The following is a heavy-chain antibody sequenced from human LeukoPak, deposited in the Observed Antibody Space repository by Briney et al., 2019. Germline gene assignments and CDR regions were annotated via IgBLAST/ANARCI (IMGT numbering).Heavy chain of an antibody. J-gene: IGHJ6*03. D-gene: IGHD6-13*01. CDR3: ARGVIAAAGPPGYYYYYYMDA. CDR1: GGSISSYY. V-gene: IGHV4-4*07. CDR2: IYTSGST. Sequence: KPSETLSLTCTVSGGSISSYYWSWIRQPAGKGLEWIGRIYTSGSTNYNPSLKSRVTMSVDTSKNQFSLKLSSVTAADTAVYYCARGVIAAAGPPGYYYYYYMDAWGKGTTVTISS.